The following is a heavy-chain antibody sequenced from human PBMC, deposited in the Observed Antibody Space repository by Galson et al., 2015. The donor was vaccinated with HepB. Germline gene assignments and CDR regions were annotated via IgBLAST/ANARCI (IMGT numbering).Heavy chain of an antibody. CDR3: AKDLRRDGYNLLFDY. V-gene: IGHV3-23*01. CDR1: GFTFSNYA. CDR2: ISGGGRS. J-gene: IGHJ4*02. D-gene: IGHD5-24*01. Sequence: SLKLSGAASGFTFSNYAMSWFRQAPGKGLEWVSAISGGGRSYIDPVKGRVTISRDNAKSTLYWQMNSLRAEDRAVYYCAKDLRRDGYNLLFDYWGQGTLVTVSS.